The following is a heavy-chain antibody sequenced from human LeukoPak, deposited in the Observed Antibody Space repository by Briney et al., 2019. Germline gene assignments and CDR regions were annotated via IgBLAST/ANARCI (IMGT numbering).Heavy chain of an antibody. D-gene: IGHD2-2*01. V-gene: IGHV3-23*01. J-gene: IGHJ6*02. CDR2: ISGSGGST. CDR3: AKKYCSSTSCYAYYYYGMDV. CDR1: GFTFSSYA. Sequence: GGSLRLSCAASGFTFSSYAMSWVRQAPGKGLEWVSAISGSGGSTYYADSVKGRFTISRDNSKNTLYLQMNSLRAEDTAVYYCAKKYCSSTSCYAYYYYGMDVWGQGTTVTVSS.